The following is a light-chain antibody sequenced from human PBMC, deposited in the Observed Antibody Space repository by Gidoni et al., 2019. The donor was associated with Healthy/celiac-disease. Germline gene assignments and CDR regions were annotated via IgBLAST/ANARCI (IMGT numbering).Light chain of an antibody. J-gene: IGKJ4*01. CDR2: YAS. Sequence: IVLTQSPATLSSSPGERATLSCRASQSVSSYLAWYQQKPGQAPRLLIYYASNSDTGIPARFSGSGSGTDFTLTISSLEPEDFAIYYCQQRSNWLLTFGGGTKVEIK. CDR3: QQRSNWLLT. V-gene: IGKV3-11*01. CDR1: QSVSSY.